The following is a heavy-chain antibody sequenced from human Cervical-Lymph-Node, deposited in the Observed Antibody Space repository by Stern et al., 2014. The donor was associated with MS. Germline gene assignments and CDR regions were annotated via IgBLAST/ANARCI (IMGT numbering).Heavy chain of an antibody. CDR2: ISYDGSKK. CDR3: AREDYRNYSPHIDY. D-gene: IGHD4-11*01. CDR1: GFSFTGHT. J-gene: IGHJ4*02. V-gene: IGHV3-30-3*01. Sequence: VQLVESGGGVVQPGRSLRLSCAASGFSFTGHTMHWVRQAPGKGLEWVTSISYDGSKKQYAGSVKGRFTISRDTYKNTLYLQMNSLRVEDTALYYCAREDYRNYSPHIDYWGQGTLVTVSS.